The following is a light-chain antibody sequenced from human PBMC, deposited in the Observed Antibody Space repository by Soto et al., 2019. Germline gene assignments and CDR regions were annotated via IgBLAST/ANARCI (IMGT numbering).Light chain of an antibody. CDR1: QSVDKF. CDR2: DSS. Sequence: EIVMTQSPATLSVSPGERVTLSCRASQSVDKFLAWYQQRPGQPPRLLISDSSNRATGVPVRFSGSGSATEFTLTISSLESEDFALYYCQQYDNWPPAITFGQGTRLEI. CDR3: QQYDNWPPAIT. J-gene: IGKJ5*01. V-gene: IGKV3D-15*01.